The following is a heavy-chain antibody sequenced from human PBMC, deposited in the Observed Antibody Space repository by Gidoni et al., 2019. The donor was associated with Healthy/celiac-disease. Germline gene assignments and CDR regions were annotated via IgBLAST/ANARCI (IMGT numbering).Heavy chain of an antibody. D-gene: IGHD3-10*01. J-gene: IGHJ5*02. CDR2: IIPIFGTA. Sequence: QVQLVQSGAEVKKPGSSVKVSCKASGCTFLSYAIRWLRQAPGQGLEWMGGIIPIFGTANYAQKFQGRVTITADESTSTAYMELSSLRSEDTAVYYCARDITMVREYNWFDPWGQGTLVTVSS. V-gene: IGHV1-69*01. CDR1: GCTFLSYA. CDR3: ARDITMVREYNWFDP.